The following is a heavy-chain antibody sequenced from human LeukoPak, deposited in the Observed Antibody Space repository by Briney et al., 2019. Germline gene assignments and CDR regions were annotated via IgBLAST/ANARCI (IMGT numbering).Heavy chain of an antibody. V-gene: IGHV1-69*13. Sequence: SVKVSCKASVNIFSRSIITWVRQAPGQGLEWMVGFMPIFGAAHYSQKFQDRVTSTADAVTNTAYLERRSLRSDDTGLYYCATVDAATAVSGRLPDYYFERWGQGTLISVS. J-gene: IGHJ4*02. CDR2: FMPIFGAA. CDR3: ATVDAATAVSGRLPDYYFER. D-gene: IGHD6-19*01. CDR1: VNIFSRSI.